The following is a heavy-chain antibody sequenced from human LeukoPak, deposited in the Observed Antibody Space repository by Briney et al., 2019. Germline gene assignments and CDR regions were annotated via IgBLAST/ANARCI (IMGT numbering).Heavy chain of an antibody. Sequence: GASVKVSCKASGYTFTSYDINWVRQATGQGLEWMGWMNPNSGNTNYAQKLQGRVTMTTDTSTSTAYMELRSLRSDDTAVYYCAREEAYGSGAYWGQGTLVTVSS. D-gene: IGHD3-10*01. CDR2: MNPNSGNT. CDR1: GYTFTSYD. V-gene: IGHV1-18*01. CDR3: AREEAYGSGAY. J-gene: IGHJ4*02.